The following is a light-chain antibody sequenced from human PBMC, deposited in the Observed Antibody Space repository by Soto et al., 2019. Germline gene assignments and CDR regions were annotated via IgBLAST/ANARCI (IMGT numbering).Light chain of an antibody. CDR2: KAS. V-gene: IGKV1-5*03. J-gene: IGKJ1*01. Sequence: DVQMTQSPSTLSASVGDRVTITCRASQSINNWLAWYQQRPGKAPKLLIYKASTLETGVPSRFSGSGSGTDFTLTISSLQPEDFATYYCLQDYNYPWTFGQGTKVDIK. CDR3: LQDYNYPWT. CDR1: QSINNW.